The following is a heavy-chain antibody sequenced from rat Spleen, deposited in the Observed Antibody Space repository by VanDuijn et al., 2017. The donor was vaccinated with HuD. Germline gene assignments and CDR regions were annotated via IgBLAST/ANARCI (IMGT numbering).Heavy chain of an antibody. CDR1: GFTFSDYY. V-gene: IGHV5-22*01. J-gene: IGHJ4*01. CDR2: ISYEGSST. CDR3: ARPGNYYVMDA. Sequence: EVQLVESGGGLVQPGRSLKLSCVASGFTFSDYYMAWVRQAPKKGLEWVASISYEGSSTYYGDSVKGRFTISRDNAKSTLYLQMNSLRSEDTATYCARPGNYYVMDAWGQGASVTVSS.